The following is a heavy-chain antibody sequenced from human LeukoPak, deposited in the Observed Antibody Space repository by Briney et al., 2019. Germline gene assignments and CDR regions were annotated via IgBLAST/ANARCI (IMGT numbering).Heavy chain of an antibody. D-gene: IGHD7-27*01. CDR1: DYSISSNNW. CDR2: IYYSGST. J-gene: IGHJ5*02. Sequence: SDTLSLTCVVSDYSISSNNWWGWIRQPPGKGLEWIGYIYYSGSTYYNPSLKSRVTMSVDTSKNQFSLKLSSVTAADTAVYYCAKKVAGVGWFDPWGQGTLVTVSS. V-gene: IGHV4-28*01. CDR3: AKKVAGVGWFDP.